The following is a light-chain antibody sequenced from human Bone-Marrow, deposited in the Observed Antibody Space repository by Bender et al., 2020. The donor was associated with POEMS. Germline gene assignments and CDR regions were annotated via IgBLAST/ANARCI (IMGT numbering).Light chain of an antibody. Sequence: QSALTQPPSASGSPGQSITISCTGTSSDLGGYNYVSWYQQHPGKAPKLMIYEVSERPSGVPDRFSGSKFGNTASLTVSGLQAEDEADYYCSSYAGSNNYVFGTGTKVTVL. V-gene: IGLV2-8*01. J-gene: IGLJ1*01. CDR1: SSDLGGYNY. CDR3: SSYAGSNNYV. CDR2: EVS.